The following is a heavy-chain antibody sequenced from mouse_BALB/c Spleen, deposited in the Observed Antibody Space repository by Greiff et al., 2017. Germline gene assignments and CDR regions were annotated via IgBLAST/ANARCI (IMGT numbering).Heavy chain of an antibody. V-gene: IGHV5-9*03. J-gene: IGHJ2*01. CDR1: GFTFSSYT. CDR3: ARYAYYRYDDYFDY. CDR2: ISSGGGNT. Sequence: EVQLVESGGGLVKPGGSLKLSCAASGFTFSSYTMSWVRQTPEKRLEWVATISSGGGNTYYPDSVKGRFTISRDNAKNNLYLQMSSLRSEDTALYYCARYAYYRYDDYFDYWGQGTTLTVSS. D-gene: IGHD2-14*01.